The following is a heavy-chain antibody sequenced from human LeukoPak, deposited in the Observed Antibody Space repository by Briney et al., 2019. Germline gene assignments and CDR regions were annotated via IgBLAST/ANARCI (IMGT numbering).Heavy chain of an antibody. V-gene: IGHV3-11*04. CDR1: GFTFSDYY. D-gene: IGHD5-12*01. CDR3: ARDIVATIFLYYYYMDV. Sequence: GGSLRLSCAASGFTFSDYYMSWIRQAPGKGLEWVSYISSSGSTIYYADSVKGRFTISRDNAKNSLYLQMNSLRAEDTAVYYCARDIVATIFLYYYYMDVWGKGTTVTVSS. J-gene: IGHJ6*03. CDR2: ISSSGSTI.